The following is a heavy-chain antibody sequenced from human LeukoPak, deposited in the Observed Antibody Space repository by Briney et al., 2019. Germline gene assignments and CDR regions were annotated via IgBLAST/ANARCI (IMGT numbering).Heavy chain of an antibody. CDR3: ASHGPRYCSRGTCQRWFDP. V-gene: IGHV3-53*01. CDR2: IYSSGDT. CDR1: GVSLSSNY. J-gene: IGHJ5*02. D-gene: IGHD2-15*01. Sequence: GGSLRLSCAVSGVSLSSNYMSWVRESPGKGVEWGSVIYSSGDTHYSDSVQGPFTISRDNSRNTLYPQMNNLRAEDTAVYYCASHGPRYCSRGTCQRWFDPWGQGTLVTVSS.